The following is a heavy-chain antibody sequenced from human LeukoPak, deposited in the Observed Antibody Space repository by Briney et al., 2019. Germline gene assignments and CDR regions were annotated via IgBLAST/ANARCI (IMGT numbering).Heavy chain of an antibody. CDR1: GFTSSSYA. D-gene: IGHD3-10*01. J-gene: IGHJ6*02. CDR3: AKSRGSGSYYNPPDGMDV. CDR2: ISGSGGST. Sequence: GGSLRLSCAASGFTSSSYAMSWVRQAPGKGLEWVSAISGSGGSTYYADSVKGRFTISRDNSKNTLYLQMNSLRAEDTAVYYCAKSRGSGSYYNPPDGMDVWGQGTTVTVSS. V-gene: IGHV3-23*01.